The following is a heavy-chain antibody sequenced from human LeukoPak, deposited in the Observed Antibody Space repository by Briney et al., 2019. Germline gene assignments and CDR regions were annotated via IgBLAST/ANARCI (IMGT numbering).Heavy chain of an antibody. Sequence: GGSLRLSCAASGFTFSDYYMSWIRQAPGKGLEWVSYISSSGSTIYYADSVKGRFTISRDNAKNSLYLQMNSLRAEDTAVYYCARAAVLLWFGALTLDAFDIWGQGTMVTVSS. CDR1: GFTFSDYY. CDR3: ARAAVLLWFGALTLDAFDI. V-gene: IGHV3-11*01. CDR2: ISSSGSTI. D-gene: IGHD3-10*01. J-gene: IGHJ3*02.